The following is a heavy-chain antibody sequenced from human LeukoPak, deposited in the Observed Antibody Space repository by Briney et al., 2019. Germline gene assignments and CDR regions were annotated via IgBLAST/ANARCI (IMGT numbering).Heavy chain of an antibody. CDR3: AREQWLAPIDY. CDR2: IIPIFGTA. D-gene: IGHD6-19*01. CDR1: GGTFSSYA. J-gene: IGHJ4*02. V-gene: IGHV1-69*06. Sequence: SVKVSCKASGGTFSSYAISWVRQAPGQGLEWMGGIIPIFGTANYAQKFQGRVTITADKSTSTTYMELSSLRSDDTAVYYCAREQWLAPIDYWGQGTLVTVSS.